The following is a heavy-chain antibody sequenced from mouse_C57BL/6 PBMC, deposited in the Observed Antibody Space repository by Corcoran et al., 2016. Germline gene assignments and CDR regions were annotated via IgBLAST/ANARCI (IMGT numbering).Heavy chain of an antibody. Sequence: QIQLVQSAPELKKPGATVKISCKASGYTFATYGMSWVKEAPGKGLKWMGWINTYSGVPTYADDFKGRFAFSLETSARTAYLQINNLKNEDTATYFCARGGDAMDYWGQGTSVTVYS. CDR1: GYTFATYG. V-gene: IGHV9-3*01. CDR3: ARGGDAMDY. CDR2: INTYSGVP. J-gene: IGHJ4*01.